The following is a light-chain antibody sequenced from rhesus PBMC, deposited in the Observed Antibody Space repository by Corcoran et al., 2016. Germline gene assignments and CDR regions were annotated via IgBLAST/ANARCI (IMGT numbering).Light chain of an antibody. Sequence: DIQMTQSPSSLSASVGDRVTITCQASQGISNWLAWYQQKPGKAPKLLIYAASSLKSGVPSRFSGSGSRTEFTRTISSLQPEDFATYYCQQHNSNPLTFGGGTKVEIK. CDR1: QGISNW. V-gene: IGKV1-33*02. CDR3: QQHNSNPLT. J-gene: IGKJ4*01. CDR2: AAS.